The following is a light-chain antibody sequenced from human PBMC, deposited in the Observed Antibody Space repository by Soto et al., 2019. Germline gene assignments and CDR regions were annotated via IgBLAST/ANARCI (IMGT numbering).Light chain of an antibody. CDR2: DVN. Sequence: QSVLTQPASVSGSPGQSITISCTGTSSDVGAYNYVSWYQQHPDKAPKLIIYDVNNRPSGVSNRFSGSKSGTTASLTISGLLAEDEADYYCSSYTSSKSGVFGGGTQLTVL. CDR3: SSYTSSKSGV. J-gene: IGLJ7*01. CDR1: SSDVGAYNY. V-gene: IGLV2-14*03.